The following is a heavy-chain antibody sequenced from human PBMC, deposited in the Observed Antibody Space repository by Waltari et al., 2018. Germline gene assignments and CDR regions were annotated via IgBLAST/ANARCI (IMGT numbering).Heavy chain of an antibody. Sequence: EVQLVESGGGLVQPGGSLRLSCAASGFTVSSNYMSWVRQAPGKGLEGVSVIYIGGSTYYADSVKGRFTISRDKSKNTLYLQMNSLRAEDTAVYYCARDLTNREDWGQGTLVTVSS. CDR3: ARDLTNRED. D-gene: IGHD2-8*01. CDR2: IYIGGST. J-gene: IGHJ4*02. CDR1: GFTVSSNY. V-gene: IGHV3-66*02.